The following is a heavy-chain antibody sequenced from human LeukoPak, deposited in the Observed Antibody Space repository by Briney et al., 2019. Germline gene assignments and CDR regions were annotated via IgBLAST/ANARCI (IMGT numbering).Heavy chain of an antibody. Sequence: PGGSLRLSCAASGFTFSSYAMHWVRQAPGKGLEWVAVISYDGSNKYYADSVKGRFTISRDNSKNTLYLQMNSLRAEDTAVYYCAKGGTSSWHSFDYWGQGTLVTVSS. CDR3: AKGGTSSWHSFDY. V-gene: IGHV3-30-3*01. CDR2: ISYDGSNK. D-gene: IGHD6-13*01. J-gene: IGHJ4*02. CDR1: GFTFSSYA.